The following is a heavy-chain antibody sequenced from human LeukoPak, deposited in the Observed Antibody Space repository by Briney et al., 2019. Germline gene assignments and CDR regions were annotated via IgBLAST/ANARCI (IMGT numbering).Heavy chain of an antibody. Sequence: GGSLRLSCAVSGFTFSDYYMSWIRQAPGKGLEWLSYISGSGEVTYHAESVKGRFSISRDNAKNSLYLQMNSLRAEDTAVYYCAKDSRIAADYWGQGTLVTVSS. CDR3: AKDSRIAADY. CDR2: ISGSGEVT. CDR1: GFTFSDYY. D-gene: IGHD6-13*01. J-gene: IGHJ4*02. V-gene: IGHV3-11*01.